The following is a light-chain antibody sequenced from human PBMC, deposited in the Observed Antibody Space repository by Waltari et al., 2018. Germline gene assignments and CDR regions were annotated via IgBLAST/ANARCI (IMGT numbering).Light chain of an antibody. CDR2: DAS. Sequence: EIVLTQSPATLSLSPGERATLSCRASQSASSYLAWYQQKPGQAPRLLIYDASNRATGIPARFSGSGSGTDFTLTISSLEPEDFAVYYCQQRSNWPRGFGGGTKVEIK. CDR3: QQRSNWPRG. CDR1: QSASSY. V-gene: IGKV3-11*01. J-gene: IGKJ4*01.